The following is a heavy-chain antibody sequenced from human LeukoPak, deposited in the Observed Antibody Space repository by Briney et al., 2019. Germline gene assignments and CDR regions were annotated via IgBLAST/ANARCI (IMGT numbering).Heavy chain of an antibody. CDR1: GGSISSSSYY. CDR2: IYYSGST. J-gene: IGHJ4*02. CDR3: ARRGYSVYDRYYFDY. Sequence: SETLSLTCTVSGGSISSSSYYWGWIRQPPGKGLEWIGSIYYSGSTYYNPSLKSRVTISVDTSKNQFSLKLSSVTAADTAVYYCARRGYSVYDRYYFDYWGQGTLVTVSS. V-gene: IGHV4-39*01. D-gene: IGHD5/OR15-5a*01.